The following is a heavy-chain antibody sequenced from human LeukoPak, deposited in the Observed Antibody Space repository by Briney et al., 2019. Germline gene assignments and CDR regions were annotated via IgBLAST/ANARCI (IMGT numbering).Heavy chain of an antibody. V-gene: IGHV4-34*01. J-gene: IGHJ5*02. Sequence: PSETLSLTCAVYGGSFSGYYWSWIRQPPGKGLEWIGEINHSGSTNYNPSLKSRVTISVDTSKNQFSLKLSSVTAADTAVHYCARVMVTRYFDWLLGSWGQGTLVTVSS. D-gene: IGHD3-9*01. CDR3: ARVMVTRYFDWLLGS. CDR2: INHSGST. CDR1: GGSFSGYY.